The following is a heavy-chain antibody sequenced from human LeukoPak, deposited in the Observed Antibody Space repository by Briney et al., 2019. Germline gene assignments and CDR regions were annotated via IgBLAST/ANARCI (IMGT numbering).Heavy chain of an antibody. CDR1: GFTFSSYG. V-gene: IGHV3-23*01. CDR3: ARAYSSSWYDF. D-gene: IGHD6-13*01. CDR2: ISGNSVST. Sequence: GGSLILSCAASGFTFSSYGMSWVRPAPGKGLEWVSGISGNSVSTYYADSVKGRFTISRDNSKDPLFLQMSSLRAEDTAVYYCARAYSSSWYDFWGQGTLVTVSS. J-gene: IGHJ5*01.